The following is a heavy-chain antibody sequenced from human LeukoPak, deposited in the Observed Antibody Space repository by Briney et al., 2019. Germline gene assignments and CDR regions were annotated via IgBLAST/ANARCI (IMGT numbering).Heavy chain of an antibody. CDR3: ATTDPSAAAGEGSDY. V-gene: IGHV1-46*01. Sequence: ASVKVSCKASGYTFTSYYMHWVRQAPGQGLEWMGIINPSGGSTSYAQKFQGRVTITRDTSASTAYMELSSLRSEDTAAYYCATTDPSAAAGEGSDYWGQGTLVIVSS. J-gene: IGHJ4*02. CDR1: GYTFTSYY. CDR2: INPSGGST. D-gene: IGHD6-13*01.